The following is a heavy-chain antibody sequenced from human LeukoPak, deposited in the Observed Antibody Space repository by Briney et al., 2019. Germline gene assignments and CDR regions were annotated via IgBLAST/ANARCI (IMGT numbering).Heavy chain of an antibody. V-gene: IGHV4-59*08. CDR1: GGSISSHY. D-gene: IGHD3-10*01. CDR2: IYYRGST. CDR3: ASLYYYGSGSHNAEYFQY. J-gene: IGHJ1*01. Sequence: SETLSLTCTVSGGSISSHYWSWTRQPPGKGLEWIGYIYYRGSTNYNPSLKSRVTISVDTSKSQFSLKLSSVTAADTAVYYCASLYYYGSGSHNAEYFQYWGQGTLVTVSS.